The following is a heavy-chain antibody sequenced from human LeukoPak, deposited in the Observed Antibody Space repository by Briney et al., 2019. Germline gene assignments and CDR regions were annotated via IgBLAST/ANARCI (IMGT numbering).Heavy chain of an antibody. Sequence: SETLSLTCTVSGGSISSSGFHWGCIRQPPGKGLEWIGSIFYSGSTYYNPSLKSRVTISVDTSKNQFSLKLSSVTAADTAIYYCARRVLMSSTGVPDTWLDPWGQGTLVTVSS. CDR1: GGSISSSGFH. D-gene: IGHD2-8*01. J-gene: IGHJ5*02. V-gene: IGHV4-39*01. CDR2: IFYSGST. CDR3: ARRVLMSSTGVPDTWLDP.